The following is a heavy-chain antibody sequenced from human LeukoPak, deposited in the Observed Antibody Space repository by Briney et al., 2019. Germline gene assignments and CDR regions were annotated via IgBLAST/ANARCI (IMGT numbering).Heavy chain of an antibody. CDR2: ISSSSSTI. J-gene: IGHJ6*03. CDR3: ARDRIAVAVGYYMDV. V-gene: IGHV3-48*01. CDR1: GFAFISYS. D-gene: IGHD6-19*01. Sequence: GSLSRSCAASGFAFISYSMNWVRQAPGKGVEWVSYISSSSSTIYYADSVKGRFTISRDNAKNSLYLQMNSLRAEDTAVYYCARDRIAVAVGYYMDVWGKGTTVTVSS.